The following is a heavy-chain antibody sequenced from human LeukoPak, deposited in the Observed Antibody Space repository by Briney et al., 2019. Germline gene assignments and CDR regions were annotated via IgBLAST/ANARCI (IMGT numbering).Heavy chain of an antibody. CDR1: GGSISSYY. V-gene: IGHV4-59*01. Sequence: SETLSLTCTVSGGSISSYYWSWLRQPPGKGREGIGYIYHSGDTNYNPSPKSRVTISVDTSKNQFSLKLSSVTAADTAVYYCARDDGYCSNTNCSRAFDIWGQGTMVTVSS. J-gene: IGHJ3*02. D-gene: IGHD2-2*03. CDR2: IYHSGDT. CDR3: ARDDGYCSNTNCSRAFDI.